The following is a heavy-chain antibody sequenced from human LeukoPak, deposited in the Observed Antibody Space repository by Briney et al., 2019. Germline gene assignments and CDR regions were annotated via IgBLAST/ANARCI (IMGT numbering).Heavy chain of an antibody. CDR1: GGTFSSYA. V-gene: IGHV1-69*04. Sequence: SVKVSCNASGGTFSSYAISWVRQAPGQWLEWMGRIIPILGIANYAQKFQGRVTITADKSTSTAYMELSSLRSEDTAVYYCARVVAVAGSGGKTDYWGQGILVTVSS. CDR2: IIPILGIA. D-gene: IGHD6-19*01. J-gene: IGHJ4*02. CDR3: ARVVAVAGSGGKTDY.